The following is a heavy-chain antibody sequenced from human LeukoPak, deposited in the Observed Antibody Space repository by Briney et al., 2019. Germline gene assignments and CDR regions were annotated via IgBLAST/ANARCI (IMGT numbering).Heavy chain of an antibody. CDR1: GFTVSTNC. V-gene: IGHV3-53*04. CDR3: ARGDTVMAYYFDL. J-gene: IGHJ4*02. CDR2: IYSGGTT. Sequence: GGSLRLSCAASGFTVSTNCMTWVRQAPGKGLEWVSTIYSGGTTYYADSVMGRFTISRHNSRNTLYLQMNSLRAEDAAVYYCARGDTVMAYYFDLWGQGTLVTVSS. D-gene: IGHD5-18*01.